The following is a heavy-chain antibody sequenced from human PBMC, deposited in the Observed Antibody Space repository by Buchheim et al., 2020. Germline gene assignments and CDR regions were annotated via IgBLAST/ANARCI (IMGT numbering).Heavy chain of an antibody. CDR2: MSGSSGDT. CDR1: GLRFSDYY. Sequence: QVQLVESGGGLVKPGGSLRLSCAASGLRFSDYYMSWIRQAPGKGPEWVAYMSGSSGDTNYDDSVKGRFTISRDNGKNSLYLQKTSLRAEDTALYYCARDWKRVTGATHYVMDVWGQGTT. V-gene: IGHV3-11*06. D-gene: IGHD4-11*01. CDR3: ARDWKRVTGATHYVMDV. J-gene: IGHJ6*02.